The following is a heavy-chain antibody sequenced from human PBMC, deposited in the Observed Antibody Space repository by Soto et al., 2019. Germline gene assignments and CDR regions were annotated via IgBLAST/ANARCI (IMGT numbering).Heavy chain of an antibody. J-gene: IGHJ4*02. CDR1: GGSISSSNW. CDR3: ARDFGGRYSGSYGHFDY. Sequence: QVQLQESGPGLVKPSGTLSLTCAVSGGSISSSNWWSWVRQPPGKGLEWIGEIYHSGSTNYNPSLKSRVTISVDKSKNQFSRKLSSVTAADTAVYYCARDFGGRYSGSYGHFDYWGQGTLVTVSS. D-gene: IGHD1-26*01. CDR2: IYHSGST. V-gene: IGHV4-4*02.